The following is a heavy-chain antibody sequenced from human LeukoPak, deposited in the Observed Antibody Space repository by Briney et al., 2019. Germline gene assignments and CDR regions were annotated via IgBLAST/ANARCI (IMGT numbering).Heavy chain of an antibody. CDR3: ARYYGDYTNWFDP. Sequence: SQTLSLTCTVSGGSISSGGYYWSWIRQHPGTGLEWIGYIYYSGNTFYNPSLKSRVTIAVDTSKNQFSLKLSSVTAADTAVYYCARYYGDYTNWFDPWGQGTLVTVSS. CDR1: GGSISSGGYY. V-gene: IGHV4-31*03. D-gene: IGHD4-17*01. J-gene: IGHJ5*02. CDR2: IYYSGNT.